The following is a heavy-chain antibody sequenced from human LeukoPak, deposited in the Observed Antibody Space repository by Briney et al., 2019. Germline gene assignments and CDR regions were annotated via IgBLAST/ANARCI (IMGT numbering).Heavy chain of an antibody. J-gene: IGHJ3*02. CDR3: VNYYDSSGFDI. CDR2: INPNSGGT. D-gene: IGHD3-22*01. CDR1: GYTLTGYY. V-gene: IGHV1-2*02. Sequence: ASVKVSCKASGYTLTGYYMHWVRQAPGQGLEWMGWINPNSGGTNYAQKFQGRVTMTRDTSISTAYMELSRLRSDDTAVYYCVNYYDSSGFDIWGQGTMVTVSS.